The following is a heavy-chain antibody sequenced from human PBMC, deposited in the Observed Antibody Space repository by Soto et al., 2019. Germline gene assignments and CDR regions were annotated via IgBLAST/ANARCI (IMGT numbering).Heavy chain of an antibody. J-gene: IGHJ5*02. D-gene: IGHD2-2*01. CDR1: GGSISSGGYS. Sequence: NPSETLSLTCAVSGGSISSGGYSWSWIRQPPGKGLEWIGYIYHSGSTYYNPSLKSRVTISVDRSKNQFSLKLSSVTAADTAVYYCARGSAAISYNWFDPWGQGTLVTVSS. V-gene: IGHV4-30-2*01. CDR3: ARGSAAISYNWFDP. CDR2: IYHSGST.